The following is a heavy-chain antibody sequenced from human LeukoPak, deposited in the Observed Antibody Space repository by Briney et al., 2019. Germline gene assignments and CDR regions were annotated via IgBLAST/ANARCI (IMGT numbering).Heavy chain of an antibody. CDR2: INPNRGGT. J-gene: IGHJ5*02. D-gene: IGHD1-26*01. Sequence: ASVKVSCKASGYTFTGYYMHWVRQAPGQGLEWMGWINPNRGGTNYAQKFQGRVTMTRDTSISTAYMELSRLRSDDTAVYYCARGARVRENWFDPWGQGTLVTVSS. CDR1: GYTFTGYY. CDR3: ARGARVRENWFDP. V-gene: IGHV1-2*02.